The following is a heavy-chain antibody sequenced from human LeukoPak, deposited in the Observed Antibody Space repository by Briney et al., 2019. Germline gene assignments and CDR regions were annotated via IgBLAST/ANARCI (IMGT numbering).Heavy chain of an antibody. V-gene: IGHV4-31*03. CDR2: IYYSGST. CDR1: GGSISSGGYY. D-gene: IGHD3-16*01. CDR3: ARGGSVWGSYSN. J-gene: IGHJ4*02. Sequence: SQTLSLTCTVSGGSISSGGYYWSWIRQHPGKGLEWIGYIYYSGSTYYNPSLKSRVTISVDTSKNQFSLKLSSVTAADTAVYYCARGGSVWGSYSNWGQGTLVTVSS.